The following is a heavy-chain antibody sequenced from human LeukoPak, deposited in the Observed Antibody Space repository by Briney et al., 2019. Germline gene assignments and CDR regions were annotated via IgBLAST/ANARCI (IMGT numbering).Heavy chain of an antibody. CDR1: GYRYSEYR. V-gene: IGHV5-51*01. D-gene: IGHD6-19*01. J-gene: IGHJ4*02. CDR2: IYGGDSET. CDR3: ARTTTYSSGWYGAY. Sequence: GESLKISCKGSGYRYSEYRNGWVRQMPGKGLEWMGIIYGGDSETRYSPSLQGQVTISADKSINTAYLQWSSLKASDTAMYYCARTTTYSSGWYGAYWGQGALVTVSS.